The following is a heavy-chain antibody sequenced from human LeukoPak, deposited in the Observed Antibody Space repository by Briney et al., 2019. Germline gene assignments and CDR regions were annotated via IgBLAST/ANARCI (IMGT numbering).Heavy chain of an antibody. D-gene: IGHD4/OR15-4a*01. CDR1: GGSISSYY. J-gene: IGHJ4*02. CDR3: ARSNGY. V-gene: IGHV4-39*07. Sequence: SETLSLTCTVSGGSISSYYWSWIRQPPGKGLEWIGSIYHSGSTYYNPSLKSRVTISVDTSKNQFSLKLSSVTAADTAVYYCARSNGYWGQGTLVTVSS. CDR2: IYHSGST.